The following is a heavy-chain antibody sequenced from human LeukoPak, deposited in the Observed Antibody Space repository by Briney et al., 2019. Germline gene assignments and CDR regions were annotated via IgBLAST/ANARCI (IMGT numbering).Heavy chain of an antibody. CDR3: ARDSTDYGDYVFNY. V-gene: IGHV3-7*01. D-gene: IGHD4-17*01. CDR2: IKQDGSEK. Sequence: GGSLRLSCAASGFTFSSYWMSWVRQAPGKGLEWVANIKQDGSEKYYVDSVKGRFTISRDNAKNSLYLQMSSLRAEDTAVYYCARDSTDYGDYVFNYWGQGTLVTVSS. J-gene: IGHJ4*02. CDR1: GFTFSSYW.